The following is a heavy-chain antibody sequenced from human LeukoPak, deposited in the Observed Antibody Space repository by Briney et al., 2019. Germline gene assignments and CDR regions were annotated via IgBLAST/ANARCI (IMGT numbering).Heavy chain of an antibody. CDR1: GFTFSNAW. CDR2: IKSKTDGGTT. D-gene: IGHD3-16*01. Sequence: GGXLRLSCAASGFTFSNAWMSWVRQAPGKGLEWVGRIKSKTDGGTTDYAAPVKGRFTISRDDSKNTLYLQMNSLRAEDTAVYYCARDPSAGENWFDPWGQGTLVTVSS. J-gene: IGHJ5*02. V-gene: IGHV3-15*01. CDR3: ARDPSAGENWFDP.